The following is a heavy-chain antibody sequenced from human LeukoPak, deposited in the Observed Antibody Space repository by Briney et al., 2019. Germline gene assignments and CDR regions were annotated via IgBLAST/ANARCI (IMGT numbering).Heavy chain of an antibody. J-gene: IGHJ4*02. CDR2: ISWNSGSI. CDR1: GFTFDDYA. CDR3: AKDILAAAGYFDY. V-gene: IGHV3-9*01. D-gene: IGHD6-13*01. Sequence: GGFLRLSCAASGFTFDDYAMHWVRQAPGKGLEWVSGISWNSGSIGYADSVKGRFTISRDNAKNSLYLQMNSLRAEDTALYYCAKDILAAAGYFDYWGQGTLVTVSS.